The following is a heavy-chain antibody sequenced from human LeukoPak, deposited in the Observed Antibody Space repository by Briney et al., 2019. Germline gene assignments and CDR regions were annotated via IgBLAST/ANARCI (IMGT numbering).Heavy chain of an antibody. Sequence: PGGSLRLSCAASGFTFSSYWMSWVRQAPGKGLEWVANIKQDGSEKYYVDSVKGRFTISRDNAKNSLYLQMNSLRAEDTAVYHCAKPQETYGLVPFDYWGQGTLVTVSS. J-gene: IGHJ4*02. CDR2: IKQDGSEK. CDR1: GFTFSSYW. D-gene: IGHD3/OR15-3a*01. CDR3: AKPQETYGLVPFDY. V-gene: IGHV3-7*03.